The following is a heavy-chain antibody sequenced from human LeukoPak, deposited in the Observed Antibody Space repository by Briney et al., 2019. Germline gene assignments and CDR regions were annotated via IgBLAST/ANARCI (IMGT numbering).Heavy chain of an antibody. CDR2: IKSKTDGGTT. CDR1: GFTFSSNA. J-gene: IGHJ4*02. V-gene: IGHV3-15*01. Sequence: GGSLRLSCAASGFTFSSNAMSWVRQAPGKGLEWVGRIKSKTDGGTTDYAAPVKGRFTISRDDSKNTLYLQMNSLKTEDTAVYYCTVSPHYHVDYWGQGTLVTVSS. CDR3: TVSPHYHVDY. D-gene: IGHD3-10*02.